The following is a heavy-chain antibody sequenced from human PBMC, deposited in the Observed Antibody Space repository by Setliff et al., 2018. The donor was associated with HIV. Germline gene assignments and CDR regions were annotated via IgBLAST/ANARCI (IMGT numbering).Heavy chain of an antibody. V-gene: IGHV4-61*02. CDR3: ARDQADVYNYLLSGAFDF. J-gene: IGHJ3*01. CDR1: GGSISSGSYY. D-gene: IGHD3-10*01. CDR2: IHTSGST. Sequence: SETLSLTCTVSGGSISSGSYYWSWIRQPAGKGLEWIGRIHTSGSTNYNPSLKSRVTISVDTSKNQFSLNLSSVTAADTAVYYCARDQADVYNYLLSGAFDFWGQGAMVTVSS.